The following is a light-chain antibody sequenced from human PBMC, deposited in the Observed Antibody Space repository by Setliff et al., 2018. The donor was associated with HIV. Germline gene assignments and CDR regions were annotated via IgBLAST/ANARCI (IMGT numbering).Light chain of an antibody. CDR1: STDVGGYDS. Sequence: QSALAQPRSVSGSPGQSVTISCTTTSTDVGGYDSVSWYQQLPGKAPKLMIYDVNKRPSGIPDRFSGSKSGNTASLTISGLQAADEADYYCCSYGGPSTFYVFGTGTKGTVL. V-gene: IGLV2-11*01. CDR2: DVN. J-gene: IGLJ1*01. CDR3: CSYGGPSTFYV.